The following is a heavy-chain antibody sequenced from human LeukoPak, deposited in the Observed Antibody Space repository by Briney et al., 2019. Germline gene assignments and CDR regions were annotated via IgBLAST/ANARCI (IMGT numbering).Heavy chain of an antibody. J-gene: IGHJ4*02. D-gene: IGHD4-17*01. CDR2: IFYSEST. CDR3: ARRRLGDYLDY. CDR1: GFTFSSYS. V-gene: IGHV4-59*08. Sequence: GSLRLSCAASGFTFSSYSMNWVRQPPGKGLEWIGYIFYSESTNYNPSLKSRVTISVDTSKNQFSLKLSSVTAADTAVYYCARRRLGDYLDYWGQGTLVTVSS.